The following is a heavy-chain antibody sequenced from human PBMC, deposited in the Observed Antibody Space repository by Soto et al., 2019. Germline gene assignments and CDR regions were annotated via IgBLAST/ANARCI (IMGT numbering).Heavy chain of an antibody. CDR1: GFTFSSYG. V-gene: IGHV3-33*01. D-gene: IGHD3-9*01. J-gene: IGHJ3*02. CDR3: ARDFDERAAFDI. Sequence: QVQLVESGGGVVQPGRSLRLSCAASGFTFSSYGMHWVRQAPGKGLEWVAVIWYDGSNKYYADSVKGRFTISRDNSKNTLYLQMNSLRAVDTAVYYCARDFDERAAFDIWGQGTMVTVSS. CDR2: IWYDGSNK.